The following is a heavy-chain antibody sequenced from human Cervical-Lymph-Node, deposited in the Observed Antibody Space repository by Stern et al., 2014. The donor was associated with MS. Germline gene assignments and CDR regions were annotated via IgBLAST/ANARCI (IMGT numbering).Heavy chain of an antibody. CDR1: GDTFSSYA. V-gene: IGHV1-69*01. Sequence: QVQLVQSGAEVKKPGSSVKVSCKTSGDTFSSYAISWVRQGPGQGLEWMGWIVPIFGTANYAEKFQGRVTIPADVSTNTAYMELSRLGSDDTAVYYCARDSTTGMDVWGQGTTFTVSS. CDR3: ARDSTTGMDV. D-gene: IGHD1-1*01. J-gene: IGHJ6*02. CDR2: IVPIFGTA.